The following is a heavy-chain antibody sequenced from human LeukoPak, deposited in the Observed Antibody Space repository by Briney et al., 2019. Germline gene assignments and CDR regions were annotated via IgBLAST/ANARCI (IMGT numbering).Heavy chain of an antibody. CDR3: TIMHGYYDGSGYWVQ. Sequence: GGSLRLSCAASGFTVSSNYMSWVRQAPGKGLEWVSVIYSGGSTYYADSVKGRFTISRDNFKNTLYLQMNSLRDEDTALYYCTIMHGYYDGSGYWVQWGQGTLVTVSS. J-gene: IGHJ4*02. CDR2: IYSGGST. D-gene: IGHD3-22*01. CDR1: GFTVSSNY. V-gene: IGHV3-66*01.